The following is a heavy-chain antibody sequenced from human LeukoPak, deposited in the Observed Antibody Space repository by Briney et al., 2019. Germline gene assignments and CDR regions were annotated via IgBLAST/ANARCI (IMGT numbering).Heavy chain of an antibody. CDR1: GDSVSSNSVT. V-gene: IGHV6-1*01. Sequence: SQNLSLTCAISGDSVSSNSVTWNWIRQSPSRGLEWLGRTYYWSTWYNDYAVSVRGRITVNPDTSKNQFSLHLNSVTPEDTAVYYCARRLTQYDCFDPWGQGILVTVSS. CDR3: ARRLTQYDCFDP. CDR2: TYYWSTWYN. J-gene: IGHJ5*02. D-gene: IGHD2-2*01.